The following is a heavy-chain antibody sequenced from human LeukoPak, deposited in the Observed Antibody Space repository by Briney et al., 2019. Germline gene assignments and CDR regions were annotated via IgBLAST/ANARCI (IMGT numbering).Heavy chain of an antibody. Sequence: XSVKVSCKASGYTFTSYDMTWVRQATGQGLEWMGWMNPNSGNTGYAQKFQGRLTMTRNTSISTAYMELSSLRSEDTAVYYCARAYSGRYFDYWGQGTLVTVSS. CDR3: ARAYSGRYFDY. CDR2: MNPNSGNT. D-gene: IGHD1-26*01. CDR1: GYTFTSYD. J-gene: IGHJ4*02. V-gene: IGHV1-8*01.